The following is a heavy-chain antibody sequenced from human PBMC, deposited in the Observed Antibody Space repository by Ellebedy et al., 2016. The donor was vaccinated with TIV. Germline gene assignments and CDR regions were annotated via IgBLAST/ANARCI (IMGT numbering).Heavy chain of an antibody. Sequence: SETLSLXXTVSGASISPYYWSWIRQPPGKGLEWIGYIYYTGSTNYNPSLRGRVTMSLDTSKSQFSLQLSSVTAADTAVYYCAKENEVISTWYGKWFDPWGQGTLVTVSS. CDR3: AKENEVISTWYGKWFDP. CDR1: GASISPYY. J-gene: IGHJ5*02. V-gene: IGHV4-59*01. D-gene: IGHD6-13*01. CDR2: IYYTGST.